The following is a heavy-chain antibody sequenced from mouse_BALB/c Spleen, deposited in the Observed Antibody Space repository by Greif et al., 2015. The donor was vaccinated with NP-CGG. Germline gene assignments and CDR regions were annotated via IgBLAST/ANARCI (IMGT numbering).Heavy chain of an antibody. D-gene: IGHD1-2*01. V-gene: IGHV5-6-5*01. CDR2: ISSGGST. J-gene: IGHJ4*01. CDR1: GFTFSSYA. Sequence: LQQSGGGLVKPGGSLKLSCAASGFTFSSYAMSWVRQTPEKRLEWVASISSGGSTYYPDSVKGRFAISRDNARNILYLQMSSLRSEDTAMYYCARGVTTATAMDYWGQGTSVTVSS. CDR3: ARGVTTATAMDY.